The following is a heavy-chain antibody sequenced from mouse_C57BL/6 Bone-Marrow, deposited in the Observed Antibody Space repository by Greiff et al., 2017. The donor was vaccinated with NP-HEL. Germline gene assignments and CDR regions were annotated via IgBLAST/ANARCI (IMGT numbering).Heavy chain of an antibody. V-gene: IGHV5-6*02. CDR2: ISSGGSYT. CDR3: ARLGVFDY. Sequence: DVKLVESGGDLVKPGGSLKLSCAASGFTFSSYGMSWVRQTPDKRLEWVATISSGGSYTYYLDSVKGRFTISRDNAKNTLYLQMSSLKSEDTAMYYCARLGVFDYWGQGTTLTVSS. CDR1: GFTFSSYG. J-gene: IGHJ2*01.